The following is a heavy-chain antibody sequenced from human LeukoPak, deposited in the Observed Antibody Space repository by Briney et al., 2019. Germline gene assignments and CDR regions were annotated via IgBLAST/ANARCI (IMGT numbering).Heavy chain of an antibody. Sequence: PGGSLRLSCAASGFTFSSYSMNWVRQAPGKGLEWVSSISSSSSYIYYADPVKGRFTISRDNAKNSLYLQMNSLRAEDTAVYYCATDRNSGKYYDYWGQGTLVTVSS. CDR3: ATDRNSGKYYDY. J-gene: IGHJ4*02. CDR2: ISSSSSYI. D-gene: IGHD1-26*01. V-gene: IGHV3-21*01. CDR1: GFTFSSYS.